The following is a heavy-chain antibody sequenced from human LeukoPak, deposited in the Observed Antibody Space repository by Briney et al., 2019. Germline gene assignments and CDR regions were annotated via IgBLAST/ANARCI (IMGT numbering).Heavy chain of an antibody. J-gene: IGHJ3*02. CDR3: ASTSLGATNLDAFDI. V-gene: IGHV1-2*02. D-gene: IGHD1-26*01. CDR2: INPNSGGT. Sequence: ASVTVSFKASGYTFTGYYMHWVRQAPGQGREWMEWINPNSGGTNYAQKFQGGVTMTRDTSISTAYMELSRLRSDDTAVYYCASTSLGATNLDAFDIWGQGTMVTVSS. CDR1: GYTFTGYY.